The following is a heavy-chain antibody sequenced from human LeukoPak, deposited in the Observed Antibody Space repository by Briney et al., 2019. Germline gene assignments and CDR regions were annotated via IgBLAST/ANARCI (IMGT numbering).Heavy chain of an antibody. CDR2: IKQDGSDK. V-gene: IGHV3-7*05. CDR3: ATNIIVTGLIDY. Sequence: GGSLRLSCAASGFTFSRYWMSWGRQAPGKGLEWVANIKQDGSDKHYVDSVKGRFTISRDNAKNSLFLQMNSLRDEDTAVYYCATNIIVTGLIDYWGQGTLVSVSS. D-gene: IGHD2-21*02. J-gene: IGHJ4*02. CDR1: GFTFSRYW.